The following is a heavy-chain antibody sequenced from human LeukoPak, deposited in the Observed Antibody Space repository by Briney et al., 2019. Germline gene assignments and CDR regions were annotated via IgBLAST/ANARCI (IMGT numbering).Heavy chain of an antibody. CDR2: IYSGGTT. V-gene: IGHV3-53*01. Sequence: PGGSLRLSCATSGFTFISYWMHWVRQAPGKGLEWVSVIYSGGTTYYADSVKGRFTISRDNSNNSLFVQMNSLRAEDTAVYFCAKSRSGSANWALQIFDNWGQGTLVTVSS. CDR1: GFTFISYW. J-gene: IGHJ4*02. D-gene: IGHD1-1*01. CDR3: AKSRSGSANWALQIFDN.